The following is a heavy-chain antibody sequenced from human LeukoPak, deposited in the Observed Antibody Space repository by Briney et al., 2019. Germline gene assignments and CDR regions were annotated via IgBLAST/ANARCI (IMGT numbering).Heavy chain of an antibody. D-gene: IGHD1-1*01. CDR1: GDSFSDYY. CDR3: ARAMRWTSGPVELGWFDR. V-gene: IGHV4-59*01. Sequence: SETLSLACTFSGDSFSDYYWTWIRRPPGGTLEWIGHIYYRGSTKYNPSLKNRVSISLDTSKNQVSLTLTSVTAPDTAVYYCARAMRWTSGPVELGWFDRWGQGTQVSVSS. CDR2: IYYRGST. J-gene: IGHJ5*02.